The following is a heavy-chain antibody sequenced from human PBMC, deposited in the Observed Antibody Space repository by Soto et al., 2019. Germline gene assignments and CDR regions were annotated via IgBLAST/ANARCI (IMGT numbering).Heavy chain of an antibody. J-gene: IGHJ3*02. V-gene: IGHV3-23*01. CDR2: ISGSGGST. D-gene: IGHD6-19*01. Sequence: GGSLRLSCAASGFTFSSYAMSWVRQAPGKGLEWVSAISGSGGSTYYADSVKGRFTISRDNSKNTLYLQMNSLRAEDTAVYYCAKEGYSSGWYRDDAFDIWGQGTMVTVSS. CDR1: GFTFSSYA. CDR3: AKEGYSSGWYRDDAFDI.